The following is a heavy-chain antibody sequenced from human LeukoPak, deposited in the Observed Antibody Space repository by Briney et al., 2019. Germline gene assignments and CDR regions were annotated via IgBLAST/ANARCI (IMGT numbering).Heavy chain of an antibody. J-gene: IGHJ4*02. D-gene: IGHD3-10*01. V-gene: IGHV3-33*01. CDR3: AAKPRITMVRGVNSTYPLIDY. CDR2: IWYEGSNK. CDR1: GFTLSSYA. Sequence: GGSLRLSCAASGFTLSSYAMRWVRQAPGKGLEWVGVIWYEGSNKNYADPVKGRFTNSRDNSKNTMYLQMNSLRAKDTAVYYCAAKPRITMVRGVNSTYPLIDYWGQGTLVTVSS.